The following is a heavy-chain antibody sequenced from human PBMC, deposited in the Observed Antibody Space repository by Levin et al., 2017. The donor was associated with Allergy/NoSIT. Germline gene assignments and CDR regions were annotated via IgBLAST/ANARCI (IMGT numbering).Heavy chain of an antibody. CDR1: GYIFSTYG. J-gene: IGHJ3*02. CDR2: IRTHNGYT. Sequence: ASVKVSCRASGYIFSTYGISWVRQVPGQGLEWMGWIRTHNGYTYLAEKFQGKVTMTTDTSTGSVYMDMTRLRSDDTAVYYCARGGGTSSVPDALDIWGQGTMVTVSS. CDR3: ARGGGTSSVPDALDI. D-gene: IGHD2-15*01. V-gene: IGHV1-18*01.